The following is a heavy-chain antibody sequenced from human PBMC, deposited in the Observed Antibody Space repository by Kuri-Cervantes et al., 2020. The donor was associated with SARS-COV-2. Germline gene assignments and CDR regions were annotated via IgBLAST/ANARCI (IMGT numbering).Heavy chain of an antibody. J-gene: IGHJ5*02. CDR1: GGSISSYY. D-gene: IGHD4-17*01. V-gene: IGHV4-59*01. Sequence: GSLRPSCTVSGGSISSYYWSWIRQPPGKGLEWIGYIYYSGSTNYNPSLKSRVTISVDTSKNQFTLKLSSVTAADTAVYYCARGGYGDYLSWGQGTLVTVSS. CDR2: IYYSGST. CDR3: ARGGYGDYLS.